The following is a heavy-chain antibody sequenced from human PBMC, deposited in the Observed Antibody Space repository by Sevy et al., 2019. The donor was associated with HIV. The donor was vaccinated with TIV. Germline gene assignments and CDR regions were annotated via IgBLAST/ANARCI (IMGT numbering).Heavy chain of an antibody. CDR2: INSDGSST. J-gene: IGHJ6*01. CDR1: GFTFSSYW. D-gene: IGHD6-19*01. V-gene: IGHV3-74*01. CDR3: ARDHSSGWYGLDYYYYYGMDV. Sequence: GGSLRLSCAASGFTFSSYWMHWVRQAPGKGLVWVSRINSDGSSTSYADSVKGRFTISRDKAKNTLYLQMNSLRAEDTAVYYCARDHSSGWYGLDYYYYYGMDVWGEGTTVIVSS.